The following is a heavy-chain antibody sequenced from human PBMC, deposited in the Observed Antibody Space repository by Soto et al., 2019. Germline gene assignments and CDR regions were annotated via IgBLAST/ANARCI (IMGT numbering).Heavy chain of an antibody. CDR3: ARDGENYGSGTFSPPLRYYFNS. D-gene: IGHD3-10*01. CDR2: INPSGGRT. J-gene: IGHJ4*02. V-gene: IGHV1-46*01. Sequence: QVQLVQSGAEVKKPGASVTVSCKASGYTFTTHYMHWVRQAPGQGLEWMGIINPSGGRTTYALKFQGRVSLPSDTSTNTVYMELSSLRSEDTAVYYCARDGENYGSGTFSPPLRYYFNSWGQGTLVTVSS. CDR1: GYTFTTHY.